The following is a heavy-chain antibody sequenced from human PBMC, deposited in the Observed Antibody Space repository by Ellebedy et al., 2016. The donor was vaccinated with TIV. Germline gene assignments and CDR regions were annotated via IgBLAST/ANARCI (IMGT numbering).Heavy chain of an antibody. J-gene: IGHJ4*02. CDR1: GFTFSGSA. Sequence: PGGSLRLSCAASGFTFSGSAMHWVRQASGKGPEWIGRIRSKPYSYATAYAPSVKGRFTISRDDSKNTADLEMNSLKIEDTAADYCSNSQLDWGQGTLVTVSS. CDR3: SNSQLD. V-gene: IGHV3-73*01. D-gene: IGHD1-1*01. CDR2: IRSKPYSYAT.